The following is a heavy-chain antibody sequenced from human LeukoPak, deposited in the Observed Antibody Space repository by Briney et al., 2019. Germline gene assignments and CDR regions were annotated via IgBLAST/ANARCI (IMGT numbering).Heavy chain of an antibody. V-gene: IGHV3-30-3*01. CDR1: GFTFSSYA. CDR2: ISYDGSNK. Sequence: GGSLRLSCAASGFTFSSYAMHWVRQAPGKGLEWVAVISYDGSNKYYADSVKGRFTISRDNSKNTLYLQMNSLRAEDTAVYYCARVNRGYWGQGTRVTVSS. J-gene: IGHJ4*02. CDR3: ARVNRGY.